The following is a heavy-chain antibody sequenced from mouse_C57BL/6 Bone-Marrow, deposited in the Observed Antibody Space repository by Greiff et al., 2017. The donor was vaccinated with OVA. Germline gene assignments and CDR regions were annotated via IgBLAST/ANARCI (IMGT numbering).Heavy chain of an antibody. Sequence: LVESGAELVRPGASVKLSCTASGFNIKDDYMHWVKQRPEQGLEWIGWIDPENGDTEYASKFQGKATITADTSSNTAYLQLSSLTSEDTAVYYCTTPTVAFDYWGQGTTLTVSS. CDR1: GFNIKDDY. D-gene: IGHD1-1*01. CDR2: IDPENGDT. V-gene: IGHV14-4*01. J-gene: IGHJ2*01. CDR3: TTPTVAFDY.